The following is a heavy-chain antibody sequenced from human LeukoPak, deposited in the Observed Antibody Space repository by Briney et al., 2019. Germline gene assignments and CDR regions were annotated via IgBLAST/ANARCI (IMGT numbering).Heavy chain of an antibody. CDR2: INHSGST. V-gene: IGHV4-34*01. Sequence: PSETLSLTCAVYGGSFSGYYWSWIRQPPGKGLEWIGEINHSGSTNYNPSLKSRVTISVDTSKNQFSLKLSSVTAADTAVYYCARDGGYDFWSGYYQDYWGQGTLVTVSS. D-gene: IGHD3-3*01. CDR3: ARDGGYDFWSGYYQDY. CDR1: GGSFSGYY. J-gene: IGHJ4*02.